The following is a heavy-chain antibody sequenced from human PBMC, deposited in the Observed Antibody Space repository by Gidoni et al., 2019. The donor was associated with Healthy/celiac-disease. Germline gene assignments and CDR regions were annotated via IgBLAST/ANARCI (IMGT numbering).Heavy chain of an antibody. J-gene: IGHJ4*02. D-gene: IGHD3-9*01. V-gene: IGHV4-30-2*01. Sequence: QLQLQESGSGLVKPSQTLSLTCAVSGGSISSGGYSWSWIRQPPGKGLEWIGYIYHSGSTYYNPSLKSRVTISVDRSKNQFSLKLSSVTAADTAVYYCARVNILTGYYLGSWGQGTLVTVSS. CDR1: GGSISSGGYS. CDR2: IYHSGST. CDR3: ARVNILTGYYLGS.